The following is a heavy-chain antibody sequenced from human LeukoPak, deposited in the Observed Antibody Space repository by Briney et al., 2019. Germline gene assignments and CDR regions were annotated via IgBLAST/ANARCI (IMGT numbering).Heavy chain of an antibody. CDR3: AKDARNLYSTGWSGVFDY. D-gene: IGHD6-19*01. CDR2: ISGSGGTT. J-gene: IGHJ4*02. V-gene: IGHV3-23*01. CDR1: GFTFKTYA. Sequence: GGSLRLSCSASGFTFKTYAMNWVRQAPGKGLDWVSTISGSGGTTYYADSVKGRFTISRDNSKNTLYLQMNSLRAEDTAVYYCAKDARNLYSTGWSGVFDYWGQGTLVTVSS.